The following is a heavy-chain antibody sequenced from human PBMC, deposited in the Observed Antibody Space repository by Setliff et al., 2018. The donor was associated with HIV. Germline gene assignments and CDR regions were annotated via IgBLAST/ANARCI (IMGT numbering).Heavy chain of an antibody. CDR1: AVSIGGYS. V-gene: IGHV4-4*09. J-gene: IGHJ4*02. Sequence: SETLSLTCTVSAVSIGGYSWSWIRQSPGKGLEWIGSIYSTDTTNHNPSPESRVTISVDKSKNQFSLKLNSVTAADTAVYYCARHGTWNSQRFHFDYWGQGTPVTVSS. CDR3: ARHGTWNSQRFHFDY. D-gene: IGHD1-7*01. CDR2: IYSTDTT.